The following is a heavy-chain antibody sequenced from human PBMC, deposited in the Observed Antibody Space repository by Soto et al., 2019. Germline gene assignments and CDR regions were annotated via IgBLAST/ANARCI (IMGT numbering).Heavy chain of an antibody. Sequence: ASVKVSCKASGYTFTSYYMHWVRQAPGQGLEWMGIINPSGGSTSYAQKFQGRVTITRDTSTSTVYMGLSSLRSEDTAVYYCARNDRDYYGSGTYYYYYYMDVWGKGTTVTVSS. CDR1: GYTFTSYY. V-gene: IGHV1-46*03. CDR2: INPSGGST. D-gene: IGHD3-10*01. CDR3: ARNDRDYYGSGTYYYYYYMDV. J-gene: IGHJ6*03.